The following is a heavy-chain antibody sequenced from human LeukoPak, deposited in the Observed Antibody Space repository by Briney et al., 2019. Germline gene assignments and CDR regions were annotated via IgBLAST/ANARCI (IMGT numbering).Heavy chain of an antibody. CDR1: GYTFTSYD. D-gene: IGHD5-24*01. CDR2: MNPNSGNT. J-gene: IGHJ3*02. V-gene: IGHV1-8*02. CDR3: ARASRDGYNSYDAFDI. Sequence: ASVKVSCKASGYTFTSYDINWVRQATGQGLEWMGWMNPNSGNTGYAQKFQGRVTMTRNTSISTAHMELSSLRSEDTAVYYCARASRDGYNSYDAFDIWGQGTMVTVSS.